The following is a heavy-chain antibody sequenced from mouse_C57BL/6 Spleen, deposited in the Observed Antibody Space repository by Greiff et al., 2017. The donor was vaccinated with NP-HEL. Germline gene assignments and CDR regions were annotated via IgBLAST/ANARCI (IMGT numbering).Heavy chain of an antibody. CDR1: GFTFSSYA. Sequence: EVQLVESGGGLVKPGGSLKLSCAASGFTFSSYAMSWVRQTPEKRLEWVATISDGGSYTYYPDNVKGRFTISRDNAKNNLYLQMSHLKSEDTAMYYCATSYYNGSSPFFDYWGQGTTLTVSS. V-gene: IGHV5-4*01. CDR3: ATSYYNGSSPFFDY. CDR2: ISDGGSYT. D-gene: IGHD1-1*01. J-gene: IGHJ2*01.